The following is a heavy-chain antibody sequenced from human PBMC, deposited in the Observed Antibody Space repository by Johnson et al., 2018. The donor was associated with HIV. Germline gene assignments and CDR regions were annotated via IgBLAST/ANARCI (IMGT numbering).Heavy chain of an antibody. CDR3: ARGGSSSWYGSKYYAFDI. CDR2: IYSGGST. Sequence: VQLVESGGGAVRPGGSLRLSCAVSGFSFNNYDMSWVRQAPGKGLEWVSVIYSGGSTYYADSVKGRFTISRDTSKNTLYLQMNSLRAEDTAVYYCARGGSSSWYGSKYYAFDIWGQGTMVTVSS. D-gene: IGHD6-13*01. J-gene: IGHJ3*02. CDR1: GFSFNNYD. V-gene: IGHV3-66*01.